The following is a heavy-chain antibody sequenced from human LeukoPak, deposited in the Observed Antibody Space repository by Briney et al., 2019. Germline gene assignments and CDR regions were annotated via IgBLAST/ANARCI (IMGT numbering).Heavy chain of an antibody. CDR1: GVTFSDYY. J-gene: IGHJ6*04. Sequence: GGSLRLSCAASGVTFSDYYMSWIRQAPGKGLEWVSYISSSSSYTNYADSVKGRFTISRDNAKNSQYLQMNSLRAEDTAVYYCARDTAMVYYYGMDVWGKGTTVTVSS. V-gene: IGHV3-11*06. CDR3: ARDTAMVYYYGMDV. D-gene: IGHD5-18*01. CDR2: ISSSSSYT.